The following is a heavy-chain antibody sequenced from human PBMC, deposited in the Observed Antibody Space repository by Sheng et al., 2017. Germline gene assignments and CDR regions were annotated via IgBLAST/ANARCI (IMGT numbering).Heavy chain of an antibody. J-gene: IGHJ5*02. CDR3: TRRSLRKVSDR. V-gene: IGHV3-49*03. CDR2: IRSNSYGGTT. Sequence: EWQVVESGGGPVQPGRSLRLSCATSGFRFADYAMTWFRQAPGKGLEWVGLIRSNSYGGTTEYAASVKDRFLISRDDSNSSVHLQMNSLKIEDTAVYFCTRRSLRKVSDRWGQG. CDR1: GFRFADYA.